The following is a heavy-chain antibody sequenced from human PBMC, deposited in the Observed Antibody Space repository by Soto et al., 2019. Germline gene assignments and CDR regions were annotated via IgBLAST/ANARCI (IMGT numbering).Heavy chain of an antibody. CDR2: ISYDGSNK. V-gene: IGHV3-30*18. CDR3: AKDFVTGIENYFDY. Sequence: GGSLRLSCAASGFTFSSYGMHWVRQAPGKGLEWVAVISYDGSNKYYADSVKGRLTISRDNSKNTLYLQMNSLRAEDTAVYYCAKDFVTGIENYFDYWGQGPLVTVSS. CDR1: GFTFSSYG. J-gene: IGHJ4*02. D-gene: IGHD1-26*01.